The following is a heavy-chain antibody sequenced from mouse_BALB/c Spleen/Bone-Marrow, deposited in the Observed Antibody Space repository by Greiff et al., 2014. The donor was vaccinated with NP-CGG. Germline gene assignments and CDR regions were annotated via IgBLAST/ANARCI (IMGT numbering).Heavy chain of an antibody. CDR3: ARDYRYDGAMDY. Sequence: QVQLQQSGAELMKPGASVKISCKATGYTFSSYWIEWVKQRPGHGLEWIGEILPGSGTTNYNENFKGKATFTADTSSNPAYMQRSSLTSEDSAVYYCARDYRYDGAMDYWGQGTSVTVSA. D-gene: IGHD2-14*01. CDR2: ILPGSGTT. CDR1: GYTFSSYW. V-gene: IGHV1-9*01. J-gene: IGHJ4*01.